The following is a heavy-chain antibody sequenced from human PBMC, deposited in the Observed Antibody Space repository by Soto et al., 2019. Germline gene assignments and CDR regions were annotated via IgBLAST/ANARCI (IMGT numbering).Heavy chain of an antibody. CDR3: AKARHSTSWYGVEADF. CDR2: ISYGGDNK. D-gene: IGHD6-13*01. CDR1: GFIFSDYA. V-gene: IGHV3-30*09. Sequence: QVQLVESGGGVVQPGRSLRLSCAASGFIFSDYAMHWVRQAPGKGLEWVAVISYGGDNKYYADSVRGRFAISRDNLKNPLYLQMNSLNPEDTAVYHCAKARHSTSWYGVEADFWGQGTLVTVSS. J-gene: IGHJ4*02.